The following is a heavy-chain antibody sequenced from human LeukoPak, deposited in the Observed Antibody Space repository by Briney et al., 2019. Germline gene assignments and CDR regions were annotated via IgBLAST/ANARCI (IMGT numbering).Heavy chain of an antibody. CDR3: AKDRGIISDY. V-gene: IGHV3-53*01. J-gene: IGHJ4*02. CDR2: IYSDST. CDR1: GFTVSSNY. D-gene: IGHD3-10*01. Sequence: GGSLRLSCAASGFTVSSNYMSWVRQAPGKGLEWVSLIYSDSTYYADSVKGRFTISRDNSKNTLYLQMNSLRAEDTAVYYCAKDRGIISDYWGQGTLVTVSS.